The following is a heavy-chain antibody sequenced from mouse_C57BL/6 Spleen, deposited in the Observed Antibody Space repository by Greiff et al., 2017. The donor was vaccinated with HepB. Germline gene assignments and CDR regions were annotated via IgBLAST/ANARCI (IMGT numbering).Heavy chain of an antibody. CDR2: IRLKSDNYAT. Sequence: EVKVEESGGGLVQPGGSMKLSCVASGFTFSNYWMNWVRQSPEKGLEWVAQIRLKSDNYATHYAESVKGRFTISRDDSKSSVYLQMNNLRAEDTGIYYCTGGPEDYAMDYWGQGTSVTVSS. V-gene: IGHV6-3*01. D-gene: IGHD3-3*01. CDR1: GFTFSNYW. CDR3: TGGPEDYAMDY. J-gene: IGHJ4*01.